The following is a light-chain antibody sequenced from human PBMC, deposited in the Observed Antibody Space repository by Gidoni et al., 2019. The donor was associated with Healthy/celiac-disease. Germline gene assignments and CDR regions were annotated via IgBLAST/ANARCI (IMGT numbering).Light chain of an antibody. CDR2: LGS. CDR1: QSLLNSNGYNY. CDR3: MQALQTLQLT. J-gene: IGKJ4*01. V-gene: IGKV2-28*01. Sequence: DIVMTQSPLSLLVTPGEPASISCRSSQSLLNSNGYNYLDWYLQKPGQSPQLLIYLGSNRASGVPDRFSGSGSGTDFTLKISRVEAEDVGVYYCMQALQTLQLTFGGGTKVEIK.